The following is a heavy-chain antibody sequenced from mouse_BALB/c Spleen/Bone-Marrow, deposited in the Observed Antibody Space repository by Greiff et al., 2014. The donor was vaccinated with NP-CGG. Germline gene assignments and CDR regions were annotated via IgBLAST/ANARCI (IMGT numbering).Heavy chain of an antibody. Sequence: QVQLKQSGAELVMPGASVKMSCKASGYTFTDYWMHWVKQRPGQGLEWIGAIDTSDSYTSYNQKFKGKATLTVDESSSTAYMQLSSLTSEDSAVYYGARSWGRGLFDYWGQGTTLTVSS. J-gene: IGHJ2*01. CDR1: GYTFTDYW. CDR2: IDTSDSYT. D-gene: IGHD3-3*01. CDR3: ARSWGRGLFDY. V-gene: IGHV1-69*01.